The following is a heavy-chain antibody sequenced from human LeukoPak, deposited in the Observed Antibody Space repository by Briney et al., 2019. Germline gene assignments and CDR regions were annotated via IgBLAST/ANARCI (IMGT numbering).Heavy chain of an antibody. J-gene: IGHJ4*02. CDR1: GFTFSSYG. V-gene: IGHV3-33*06. CDR3: AKVHYYYDSSGQSSGLDY. CDR2: IWYDGSNK. Sequence: PGGSLRLSCAASGFTFSSYGMHWVRQAPGKGLEWVAVIWYDGSNKYYADSVKGRFTISRDNSKNTLYLQMNSLRAEDTAVYYCAKVHYYYDSSGQSSGLDYWGQGTLVTVSS. D-gene: IGHD3-22*01.